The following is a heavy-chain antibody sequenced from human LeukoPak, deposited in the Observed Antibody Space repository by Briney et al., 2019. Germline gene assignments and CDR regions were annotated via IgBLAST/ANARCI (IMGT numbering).Heavy chain of an antibody. D-gene: IGHD5-18*01. Sequence: SETLSLTCTVSGGSISSYYWSWIRQPAGKGLEWIGRIYTSGSTNCNPSLKSRVTMSVDTSKNQFSLKLSSVTAADTAVYYCARGSRYSYGPYHYYYGMDVWGQGTTVTVSS. J-gene: IGHJ6*02. CDR3: ARGSRYSYGPYHYYYGMDV. CDR1: GGSISSYY. CDR2: IYTSGST. V-gene: IGHV4-4*07.